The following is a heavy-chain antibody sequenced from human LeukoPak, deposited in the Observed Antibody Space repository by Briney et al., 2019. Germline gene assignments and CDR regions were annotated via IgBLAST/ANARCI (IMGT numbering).Heavy chain of an antibody. J-gene: IGHJ4*02. Sequence: GGSLRLSCAASGFTFSSYEMNWVRQAPGKGLEWVSYISSSGSTIYYADSVKGRFTISRDNTKNTLYLQMNTLRAEDTAVYYCVAAGTFDYWGQGALVTVSS. CDR2: ISSSGSTI. V-gene: IGHV3-48*03. D-gene: IGHD6-13*01. CDR3: VAAGTFDY. CDR1: GFTFSSYE.